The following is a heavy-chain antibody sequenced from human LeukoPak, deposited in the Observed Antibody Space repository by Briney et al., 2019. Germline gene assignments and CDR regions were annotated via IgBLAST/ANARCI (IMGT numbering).Heavy chain of an antibody. D-gene: IGHD2-2*02. Sequence: SETLSLTCTVSGDSISSYYLSWIRQPPGKGLEWIGYIYYSGSTNYNPSLKRRGTISVDTSKNQFSLKLSSVTAADTAVYYCARERCSSTSCYTEDYYYMDVWGKGTTVTVSS. CDR1: GDSISSYY. CDR2: IYYSGST. V-gene: IGHV4-59*01. J-gene: IGHJ6*03. CDR3: ARERCSSTSCYTEDYYYMDV.